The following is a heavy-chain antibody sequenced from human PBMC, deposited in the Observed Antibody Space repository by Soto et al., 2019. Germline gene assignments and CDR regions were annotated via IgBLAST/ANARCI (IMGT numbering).Heavy chain of an antibody. CDR1: GVTFNRQD. J-gene: IGHJ4*02. CDR2: IIPMFGTP. V-gene: IGHV1-69*13. D-gene: IGHD3-22*01. CDR3: ATGANFYYDTSRY. Sequence: SVKVSCKASGVTFNRQDMRWVRQAPGQGLEWMGGIIPMFGTPHYAEKFQDRVTITADESKSTLYLQMTSLRPDDAAVYYCATGANFYYDTSRYWGQGTLVTVSS.